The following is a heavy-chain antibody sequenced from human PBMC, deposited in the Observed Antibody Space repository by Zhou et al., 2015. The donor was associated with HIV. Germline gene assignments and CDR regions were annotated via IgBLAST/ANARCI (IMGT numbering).Heavy chain of an antibody. CDR1: GGTFSSYT. Sequence: QVQLVQSGAEVKKPGSSVKVSCKASGGTFSSYTISWVRQAPGQGLEWMGRIIPILGIANYAQKFQGRVTITADKSTSTAYMELSSLRSEDTAVYYCASPGVDTAMVKGWDYWGQGTLVTVSS. CDR2: IIPILGIA. D-gene: IGHD5-18*01. J-gene: IGHJ4*02. CDR3: ASPGVDTAMVKGWDY. V-gene: IGHV1-69*02.